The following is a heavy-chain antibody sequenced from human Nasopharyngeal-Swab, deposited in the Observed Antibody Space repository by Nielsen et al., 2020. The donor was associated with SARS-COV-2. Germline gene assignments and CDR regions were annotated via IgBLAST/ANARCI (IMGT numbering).Heavy chain of an antibody. J-gene: IGHJ6*03. CDR2: IYNSGNT. D-gene: IGHD3-9*01. Sequence: WIRQPPGKGLEWIGYIYNSGNTDYNPSLKSRIIISVDTSENQFSLKLSSVTAADTAVYYCARVFPGHHDILAAYSDYYYMDVWGTGTTVTVSS. V-gene: IGHV4-31*02. CDR3: ARVFPGHHDILAAYSDYYYMDV.